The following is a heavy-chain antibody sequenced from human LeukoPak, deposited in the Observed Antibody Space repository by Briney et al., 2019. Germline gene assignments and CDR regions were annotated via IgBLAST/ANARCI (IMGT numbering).Heavy chain of an antibody. J-gene: IGHJ5*02. CDR2: IYHSETT. V-gene: IGHV4-39*01. CDR3: GRPNPDSSGYYGSFDP. Sequence: PGGSLRLSCAASGFMFSSNWMSWVRQPPGKGLEWIGSIYHSETTYYNPSLKSRVIISVDTSKNQFSLKLNSVTAADTAVYYCGRPNPDSSGYYGSFDPWGQGILVTVSS. CDR1: GFMFSSNWM. D-gene: IGHD3-22*01.